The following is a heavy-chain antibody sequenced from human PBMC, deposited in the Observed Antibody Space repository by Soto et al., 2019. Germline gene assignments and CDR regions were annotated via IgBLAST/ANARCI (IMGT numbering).Heavy chain of an antibody. V-gene: IGHV1-18*04. J-gene: IGHJ3*02. CDR3: ARVVSGSGGYYGYDDAFDI. CDR1: GYTFTSYG. Sequence: ASVKVSCKASGYTFTSYGISWVRQAPGQGLEWMGWISAYNGNTNYAQKLQGRVTMTTDTSTSTAYMELRSLRSDDTAVYYCARVVSGSGGYYGYDDAFDIWGQGTMVTVSS. D-gene: IGHD3-10*01. CDR2: ISAYNGNT.